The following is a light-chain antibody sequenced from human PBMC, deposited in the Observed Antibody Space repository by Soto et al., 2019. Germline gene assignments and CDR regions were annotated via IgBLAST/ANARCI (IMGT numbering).Light chain of an antibody. CDR3: QSYDSSLRPV. CDR1: SSNIGAGYD. CDR2: GNS. Sequence: QSVLTQPPSVSGAPGQRVTISCTGSSSNIGAGYDVHWYQQLPGTAPKLLIYGNSNRPSGVPDRFSGSKSGTSASLAITGLQAEDEADYYCQSYDSSLRPVFGGGTQLT. V-gene: IGLV1-40*01. J-gene: IGLJ7*01.